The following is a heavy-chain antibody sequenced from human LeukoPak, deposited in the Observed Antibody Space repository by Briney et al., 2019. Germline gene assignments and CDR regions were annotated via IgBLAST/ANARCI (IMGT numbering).Heavy chain of an antibody. J-gene: IGHJ4*02. D-gene: IGHD3-22*01. CDR2: ISGSGDNT. V-gene: IGHV3-23*01. Sequence: GGSLRLSCAASGFIFSSYSMNWVRQAPGKGLEWVSGISGSGDNTYYADSVKGRFTISRDNSKNTLYVQVNSLGTEDTAAYYCAKGSYYDSSGSFYFDYWGQGTLVTVSS. CDR3: AKGSYYDSSGSFYFDY. CDR1: GFIFSSYS.